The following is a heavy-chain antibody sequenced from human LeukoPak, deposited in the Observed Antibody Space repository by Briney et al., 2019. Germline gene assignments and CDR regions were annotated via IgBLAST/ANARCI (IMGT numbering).Heavy chain of an antibody. CDR1: GFTFDDYA. J-gene: IGHJ4*02. CDR3: AKAGRGYNYGYSDY. CDR2: ISWNSGSI. D-gene: IGHD5-24*01. V-gene: IGHV3-9*01. Sequence: GRSLRLSCAASGFTFDDYAMHWVRQAPGKGLEWVSGISWNSGSIGYADSVKGRFTISRDNAKNSLYLQMNSLRAEDTALYYCAKAGRGYNYGYSDYWGQGTLVTVSS.